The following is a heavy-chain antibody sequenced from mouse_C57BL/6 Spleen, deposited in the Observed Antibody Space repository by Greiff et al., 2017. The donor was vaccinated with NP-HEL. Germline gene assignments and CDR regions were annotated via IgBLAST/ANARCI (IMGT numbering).Heavy chain of an antibody. V-gene: IGHV1-82*01. J-gene: IGHJ4*01. Sequence: QVQLKQSGPELVKPGASVKISCKASGYAFSSSWMNWVKQRPGKGLEWIGRIYPGDGDTNYNGKFKGKATLTADKSSSTAYMQLSSLTSEDSAVYFCARNPWGSSPFGMDYWGQGTSVTVSS. CDR2: IYPGDGDT. CDR3: ARNPWGSSPFGMDY. D-gene: IGHD1-1*01. CDR1: GYAFSSSW.